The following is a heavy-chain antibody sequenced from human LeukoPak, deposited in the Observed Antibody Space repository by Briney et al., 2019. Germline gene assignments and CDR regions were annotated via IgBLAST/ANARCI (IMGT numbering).Heavy chain of an antibody. Sequence: PSETLSLTCTVSGGSISSYYWSWIRQPPGKGLEWIGYIYYSGSTNYNPSLKSRVTISVDTSKNQFSLKLSSVTAADTAVYYCARVEYSSSFAFDIWGQGTMVTVSS. V-gene: IGHV4-59*01. J-gene: IGHJ3*02. CDR1: GGSISSYY. D-gene: IGHD6-6*01. CDR3: ARVEYSSSFAFDI. CDR2: IYYSGST.